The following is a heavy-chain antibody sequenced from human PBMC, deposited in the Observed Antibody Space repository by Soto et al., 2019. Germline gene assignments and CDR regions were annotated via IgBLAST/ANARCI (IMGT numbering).Heavy chain of an antibody. Sequence: GESLKISCQAFEYSFPIYWISWVRQMPGAGLEWMGRVDPNDSFATYSPSFQGHVTIAVDKSTNIVYLQWRSLRASDTATYYCARHQSGSGNSNFDFWGQGTPATVSS. CDR2: VDPNDSFA. J-gene: IGHJ4*02. CDR1: EYSFPIYW. V-gene: IGHV5-10-1*01. CDR3: ARHQSGSGNSNFDF. D-gene: IGHD3-10*01.